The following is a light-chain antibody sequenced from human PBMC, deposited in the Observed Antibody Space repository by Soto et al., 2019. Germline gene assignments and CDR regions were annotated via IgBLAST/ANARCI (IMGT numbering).Light chain of an antibody. CDR3: QQSYSTPRT. CDR1: QSISSY. J-gene: IGKJ1*01. Sequence: DIQMTQSPSSLSASVGDRVTITCRASQSISSYLTWYQQKPGKAPKLLIYAASSLQSGVPSRFSGSGSGTDFPLTSSILQPEYFVTYYCQQSYSTPRTFGQGTKVEIK. CDR2: AAS. V-gene: IGKV1-39*01.